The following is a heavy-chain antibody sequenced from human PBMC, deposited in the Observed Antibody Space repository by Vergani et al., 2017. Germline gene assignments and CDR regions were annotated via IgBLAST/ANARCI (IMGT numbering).Heavy chain of an antibody. CDR1: GFTFTNSA. Sequence: EVQLLESGGNLVQPGGSLRLSCAASGFTFTNSAMTWVRQAPGEGLEWVSGISGSGGFTYYADSVKGRFTISRDNSKNTMFLQMNNVRAEDTAVYYCAKEGIQLPFDYWGQGTLVTVSS. V-gene: IGHV3-23*01. J-gene: IGHJ4*02. D-gene: IGHD5-18*01. CDR2: ISGSGGFT. CDR3: AKEGIQLPFDY.